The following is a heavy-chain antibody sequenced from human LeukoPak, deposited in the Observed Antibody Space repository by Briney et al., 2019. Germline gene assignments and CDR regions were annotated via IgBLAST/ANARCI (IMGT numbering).Heavy chain of an antibody. CDR3: ALNYDILTGYYYFDY. D-gene: IGHD3-9*01. V-gene: IGHV3-66*01. CDR1: GFTASSNY. CDR2: IYSGGST. Sequence: GGSLRLSCAASGFTASSNYMIWVRQAPGKGLEWVSVIYSGGSTYYADSVKGRFTISRDNSKNTLYLQMNSLRAEDTAVYYCALNYDILTGYYYFDYWGQGTLVTVSS. J-gene: IGHJ4*02.